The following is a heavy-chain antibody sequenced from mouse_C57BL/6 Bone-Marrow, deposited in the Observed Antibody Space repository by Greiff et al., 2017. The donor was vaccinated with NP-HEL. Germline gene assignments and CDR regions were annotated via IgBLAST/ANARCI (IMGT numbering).Heavy chain of an antibody. CDR1: GFTFSDAW. D-gene: IGHD2-1*01. Sequence: EVKLEESGGGLVQPGGSMKLSCAASGFTFSDAWMDWVRQSPEQGLEWVAEIRNKANNHATYYAESVKGRFTISRDDSKRSVYLQMNSLRAEDTGIYYCTRGDCGIYYYAMDYWGQGTSVTVSS. J-gene: IGHJ4*01. CDR3: TRGDCGIYYYAMDY. CDR2: IRNKANNHAT. V-gene: IGHV6-6*01.